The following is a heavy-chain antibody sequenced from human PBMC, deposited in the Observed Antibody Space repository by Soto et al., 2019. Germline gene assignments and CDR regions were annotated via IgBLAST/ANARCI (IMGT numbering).Heavy chain of an antibody. J-gene: IGHJ4*02. Sequence: PSETLSLTCAVSGGSISSGGYSWSWIRQPPGKGLEWIGYIYHSGGTYYNPSLKSRVTISVDRSKNQFSLKLSSVTAADTAVYYCARAKYDGSGKVPFLRPQPSFDYCGQGTLVTVSS. CDR3: ARAKYDGSGKVPFLRPQPSFDY. CDR1: GGSISSGGYS. D-gene: IGHD3-10*01. V-gene: IGHV4-30-2*01. CDR2: IYHSGGT.